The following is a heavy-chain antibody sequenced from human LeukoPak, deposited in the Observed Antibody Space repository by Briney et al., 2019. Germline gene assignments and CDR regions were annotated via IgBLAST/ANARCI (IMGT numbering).Heavy chain of an antibody. CDR2: ISGSGGST. CDR3: AKNLCSSTSCYQYYYYGMDV. CDR1: GFTFDDYA. V-gene: IGHV3-23*01. D-gene: IGHD2-2*01. Sequence: GGSLRLSCAASGFTFDDYAMHWVRQAPGKGLEWVSAISGSGGSTYYADSVKGRFTISRDNSKNTLYLQMNSLRAEDTAVYYCAKNLCSSTSCYQYYYYGMDVWGQGTTVTVSS. J-gene: IGHJ6*02.